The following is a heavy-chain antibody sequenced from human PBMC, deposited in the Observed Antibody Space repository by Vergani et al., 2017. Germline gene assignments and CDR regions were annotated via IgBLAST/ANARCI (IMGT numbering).Heavy chain of an antibody. V-gene: IGHV3-66*02. CDR2: IYSGGST. Sequence: EVQLVESGGGLVKPGGSLRLSCAASGFTFSSYSMNWVRQAPGKGLEWVSVIYSGGSTYYADSVKGRFTISRDNSKNTLYLQMNSLRAEDTAVYYCARDDYGDYADGMDVWGQGTTVTVSS. CDR3: ARDDYGDYADGMDV. J-gene: IGHJ6*02. CDR1: GFTFSSYS. D-gene: IGHD4-17*01.